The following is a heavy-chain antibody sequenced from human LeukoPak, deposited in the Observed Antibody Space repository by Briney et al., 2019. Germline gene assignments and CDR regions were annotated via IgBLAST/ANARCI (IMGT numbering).Heavy chain of an antibody. V-gene: IGHV3-9*01. CDR1: GFTFDDYA. CDR3: AKGKRGATIRDGMDV. CDR2: ISWISDSI. Sequence: GRSLRLSCAASGFTFDDYAMHWVRQAPGKGLEWVSGISWISDSIGYADSVKGRFTISRDNAKNSLYLQMNSLRAEDTALYYCAKGKRGATIRDGMDVWGQGTTVTVSS. D-gene: IGHD5-12*01. J-gene: IGHJ6*02.